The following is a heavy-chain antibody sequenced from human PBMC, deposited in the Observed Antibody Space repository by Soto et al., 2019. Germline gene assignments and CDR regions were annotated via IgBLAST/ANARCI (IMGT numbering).Heavy chain of an antibody. Sequence: QVQLVQSGADVKKPGTSVKVSCKAAGYSFTNYCMYWVRQAPGQGLEWMGMINPRTGSTRYAQKVQDRVTLTRDTSTTTVYMELSTLISDDTAVYFFARDGGLLTASWHYDLWGPGTLVTVSS. CDR2: INPRTGST. CDR1: GYSFTNYC. CDR3: ARDGGLLTASWHYDL. J-gene: IGHJ2*01. D-gene: IGHD2-15*01. V-gene: IGHV1-46*01.